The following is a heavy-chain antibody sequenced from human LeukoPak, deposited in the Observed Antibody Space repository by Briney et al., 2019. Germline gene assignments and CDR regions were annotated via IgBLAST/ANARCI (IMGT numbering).Heavy chain of an antibody. Sequence: SVKVSCKASGYIFTDYYIHWVRQAPGQGLEWMGGIIPIFGTANYAQKFQGRVTITADESTSTAYMELSSLRAEDTAVYYCARDQGGATSYWGQGTLATVSS. D-gene: IGHD1-26*01. V-gene: IGHV1-69*13. CDR2: IIPIFGTA. CDR3: ARDQGGATSY. CDR1: GYIFTDYY. J-gene: IGHJ4*02.